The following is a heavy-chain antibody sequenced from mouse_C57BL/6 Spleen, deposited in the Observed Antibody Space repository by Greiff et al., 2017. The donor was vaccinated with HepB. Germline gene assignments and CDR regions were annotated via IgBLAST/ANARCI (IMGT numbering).Heavy chain of an antibody. D-gene: IGHD1-1*01. CDR3: ARLLRYPMGYFDV. J-gene: IGHJ1*03. CDR2: IYPGDGDT. CDR1: GYAFSSSW. V-gene: IGHV1-82*01. Sequence: VQLQQSGPELVKPGASVKISCKASGYAFSSSWMNWVKQRPGKGLEWIGRIYPGDGDTNYNGKFKGKATLTADKSSSTAYMQLSSLTSEDSAVYFCARLLRYPMGYFDVWGTGTTVTVSS.